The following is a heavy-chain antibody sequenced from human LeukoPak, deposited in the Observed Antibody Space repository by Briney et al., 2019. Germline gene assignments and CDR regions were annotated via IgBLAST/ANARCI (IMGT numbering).Heavy chain of an antibody. V-gene: IGHV3-53*04. D-gene: IGHD3-10*01. CDR1: GFTVDGNY. J-gene: IGHJ4*02. CDR3: ARDSGGTANFEY. Sequence: GGSLRLSCAASGFTVDGNYMTWVRQAPGKGLEGVSVIYSGGSKHYADSVKGRFTISRHNSKNTLDLQMHSLRAEDTAVYYCARDSGGTANFEYWGQGTLVTVSS. CDR2: IYSGGSK.